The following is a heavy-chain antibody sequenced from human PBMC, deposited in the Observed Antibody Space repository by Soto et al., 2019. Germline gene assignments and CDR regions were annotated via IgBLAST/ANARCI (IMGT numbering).Heavy chain of an antibody. CDR1: GGTFSTYA. CDR3: ARESRGISYYYYGMDV. J-gene: IGHJ6*02. CDR2: IIPIFGTP. V-gene: IGHV1-69*13. Sequence: SVKVSCKASGGTFSTYAISWVRQAPGQGLEWMGGIIPIFGTPNSAQKFQDRVTITADESTSTAYMELSRLRSEDTAVYYCARESRGISYYYYGMDVWGQGTTVTVSS. D-gene: IGHD2-15*01.